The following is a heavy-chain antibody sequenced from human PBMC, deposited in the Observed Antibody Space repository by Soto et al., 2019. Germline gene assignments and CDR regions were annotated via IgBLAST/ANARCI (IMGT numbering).Heavy chain of an antibody. V-gene: IGHV4-30-4*01. J-gene: IGHJ4*02. Sequence: LSLTLTVSGGSISSGDYYWSWIRQAPVKGLEWIGYIYYSVSTYYNSSLKSRVNISVDTSKNQFSLKLSSVTDADTAIYYCARAGQGDSSGDYHFDYWGQGTLVTVSS. D-gene: IGHD3-22*01. CDR3: ARAGQGDSSGDYHFDY. CDR2: IYYSVST. CDR1: GGSISSGDYY.